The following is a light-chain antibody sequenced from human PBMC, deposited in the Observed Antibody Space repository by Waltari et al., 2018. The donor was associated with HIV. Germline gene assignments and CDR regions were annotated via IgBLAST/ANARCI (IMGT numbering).Light chain of an antibody. V-gene: IGLV2-8*01. J-gene: IGLJ2*01. Sequence: QSALTHPPSASGSPGQSVTIPCPGTSSDVGGHTTVPWYQQHPGKAPKLMIYEVSKRPSGVPDRFSGSKSGNTASLTVSGLQAEDEADYYCSSYAGRNNLVFGGGTKLTVL. CDR2: EVS. CDR1: SSDVGGHTT. CDR3: SSYAGRNNLV.